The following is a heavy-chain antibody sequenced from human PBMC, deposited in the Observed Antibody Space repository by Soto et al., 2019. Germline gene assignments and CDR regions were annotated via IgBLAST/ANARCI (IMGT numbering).Heavy chain of an antibody. J-gene: IGHJ6*02. CDR1: GITFSNAW. CDR3: TTDSEDIVVVLATLGMDV. CDR2: IKSITDGGTT. D-gene: IGHD2-15*01. Sequence: PGGSLRLSCAASGITFSNAWMTWVRQAPGKGLEWVGRIKSITDGGTTDYAAPVKGRFTISRDDSKDTLYLQMNKLRTEDTAVYHCTTDSEDIVVVLATLGMDVRGQGTRVTV. V-gene: IGHV3-15*01.